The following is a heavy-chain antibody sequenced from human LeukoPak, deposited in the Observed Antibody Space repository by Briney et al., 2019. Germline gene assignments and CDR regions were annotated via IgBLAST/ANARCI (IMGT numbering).Heavy chain of an antibody. Sequence: SETLSLTCTVSGGSISSGGYYWSWIRQPPGKGLEWIGYIYHSGSTYYSPSLKSRVTISVDTSKNQFSLNLSSVTAADTAVYYCARQGSVGATPLDYWGQGILVTVSS. CDR3: ARQGSVGATPLDY. CDR1: GGSISSGGYY. D-gene: IGHD1-26*01. V-gene: IGHV4-30-2*01. J-gene: IGHJ4*02. CDR2: IYHSGST.